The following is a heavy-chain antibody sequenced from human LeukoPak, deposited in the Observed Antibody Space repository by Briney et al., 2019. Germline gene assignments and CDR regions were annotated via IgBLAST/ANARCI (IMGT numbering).Heavy chain of an antibody. CDR1: GFTFSSYA. Sequence: GGSLRLSCAASGFTFSSYAISWVRQAPGKGLEWVSYISSDGDTIYYADSVKGRFTISRDNAKNSLYLQMHSLRAEDTAVYYCARAPGLYDYVWASYRYTGKGYYFDYWGQGILVTVSS. J-gene: IGHJ4*02. CDR2: ISSDGDTI. V-gene: IGHV3-48*04. D-gene: IGHD3-16*02. CDR3: ARAPGLYDYVWASYRYTGKGYYFDY.